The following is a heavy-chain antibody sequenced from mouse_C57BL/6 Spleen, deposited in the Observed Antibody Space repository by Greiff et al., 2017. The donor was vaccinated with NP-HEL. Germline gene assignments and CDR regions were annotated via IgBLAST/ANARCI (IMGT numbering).Heavy chain of an antibody. CDR3: ARQDDYDGAMDY. D-gene: IGHD2-4*01. CDR1: GFTFSDYG. J-gene: IGHJ4*01. Sequence: DVQLVESGGGLVQPGGSLKLSCAASGFTFSDYGMAWVRQAPRRGPEWVAFISNLAYSIYYADTVTGRFTISRENAKNTLYLEMSSLRSEDTAMYYCARQDDYDGAMDYWGQGTSVTVSS. CDR2: ISNLAYSI. V-gene: IGHV5-15*01.